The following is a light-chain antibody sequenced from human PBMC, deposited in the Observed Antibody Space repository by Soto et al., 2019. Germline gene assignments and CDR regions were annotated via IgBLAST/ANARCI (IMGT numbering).Light chain of an antibody. J-gene: IGKJ2*01. Sequence: DIVMTQSPDSLAVSLGERATINCKSSQSVLYSSNNKNYLAWYQQKPGQPPKLLIYWASTQESGVPDRFSGSGSGTDFTLTISRLQAEDVAVYYCQQYYSTPVTFGQGTKLEIK. CDR2: WAS. CDR3: QQYYSTPVT. V-gene: IGKV4-1*01. CDR1: QSVLYSSNNKNY.